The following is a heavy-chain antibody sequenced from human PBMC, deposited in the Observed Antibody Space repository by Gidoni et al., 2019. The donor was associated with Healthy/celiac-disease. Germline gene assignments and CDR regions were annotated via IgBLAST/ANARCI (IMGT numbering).Heavy chain of an antibody. CDR2: T. Sequence: TNYNPSLKSRVTISVDTSKNQFSLKLSSVTAADTAVYYCARKVLGRYSSSWYAYFDYWGQGTLVTVSS. D-gene: IGHD6-13*01. V-gene: IGHV4-34*01. J-gene: IGHJ4*02. CDR3: ARKVLGRYSSSWYAYFDY.